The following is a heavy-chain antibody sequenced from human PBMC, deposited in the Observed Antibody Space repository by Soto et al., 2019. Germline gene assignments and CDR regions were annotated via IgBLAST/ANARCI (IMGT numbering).Heavy chain of an antibody. J-gene: IGHJ4*02. D-gene: IGHD3-9*01. CDR3: ARPDDILTGSVDY. CDR2: INSNSGGT. Sequence: ASVKVSCKASGYTFTGYHMHWVRQAPGQGLEWMGWINSNSGGTNYAQKFQGRVTMTRDTSISTAYMELSRLRSDDTAVYYCARPDDILTGSVDYWGQETLVTVSS. V-gene: IGHV1-2*02. CDR1: GYTFTGYH.